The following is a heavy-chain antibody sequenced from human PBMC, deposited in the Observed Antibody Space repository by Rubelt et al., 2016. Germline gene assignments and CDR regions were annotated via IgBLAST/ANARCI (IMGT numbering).Heavy chain of an antibody. CDR2: INHSGST. CDR1: GGSFSGYY. J-gene: IGHJ4*02. CDR3: AKRAPFKNFDF. D-gene: IGHD3-3*02. Sequence: QVQLQQWGAGLLKPSETLSLTCAVYGGSFSGYYWSWIRQPPGKGLEWIGEINHSGSTNYNPSLKSRVTVSVDTSKNQTSLQLSSVTAADTAVYSCAKRAPFKNFDFWGQGTLVTVSS. V-gene: IGHV4-34*01.